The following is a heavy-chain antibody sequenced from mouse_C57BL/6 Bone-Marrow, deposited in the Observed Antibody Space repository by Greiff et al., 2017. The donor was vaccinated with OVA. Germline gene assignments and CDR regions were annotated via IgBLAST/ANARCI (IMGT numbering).Heavy chain of an antibody. Sequence: EVQLQQSGPELVKPGASVKISCKASGYTFTDYYMNWVQQSHGKSLEWIGDINPNNGGTSYNQKIKGQATLTVDKSSSTAYMELRSLTSEDSAVYYCARSRWSYAMDYWGQGTSVTVSS. J-gene: IGHJ4*01. V-gene: IGHV1-26*01. D-gene: IGHD1-1*02. CDR3: ARSRWSYAMDY. CDR1: GYTFTDYY. CDR2: INPNNGGT.